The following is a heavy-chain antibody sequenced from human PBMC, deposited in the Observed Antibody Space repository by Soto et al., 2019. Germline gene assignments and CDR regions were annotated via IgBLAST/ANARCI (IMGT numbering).Heavy chain of an antibody. Sequence: PGQSLNISCKGSRYRFTTYWINWVRQMPGKGLEWMGKIDPTGSYVNYSPSFQGHVTISSDKSISTTYLQWSTLMASDTATYYCARQVISTTRGYYYGLDGWGQGAKVTV. CDR2: IDPTGSYV. CDR3: ARQVISTTRGYYYGLDG. CDR1: RYRFTTYW. D-gene: IGHD2-21*01. V-gene: IGHV5-10-1*01. J-gene: IGHJ6*01.